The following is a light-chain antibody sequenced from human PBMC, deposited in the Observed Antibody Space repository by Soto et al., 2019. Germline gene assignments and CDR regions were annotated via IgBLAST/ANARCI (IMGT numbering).Light chain of an antibody. CDR3: QQSYSTPTT. V-gene: IGKV1-12*01. CDR1: QGISSW. J-gene: IGKJ5*01. Sequence: DIQKTQSPSSVSASVGDRVTITCRASQGISSWLAWYQQKPGKAPNLLIYPASSLQSGVPSRFSGSGSGTDFNLTISSLQPEDSATYYCQQSYSTPTTFGQGTRLDIK. CDR2: PAS.